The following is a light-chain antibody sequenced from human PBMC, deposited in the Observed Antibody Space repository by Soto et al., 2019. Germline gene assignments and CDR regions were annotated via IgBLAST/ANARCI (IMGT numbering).Light chain of an antibody. J-gene: IGLJ3*02. CDR2: EVF. V-gene: IGLV2-8*01. CDR1: SDDIRTHNF. CDR3: AAWDDSLSGRV. Sequence: QSVLTQPPSASGSPGQSVTISCTGSSDDIRTHNFVSWYQLHPGRAPKLIIYEVFKRPSGVPDRFSGSKSGTSASLAISGLRSEDEADYYCAAWDDSLSGRVFGGGTKLTVL.